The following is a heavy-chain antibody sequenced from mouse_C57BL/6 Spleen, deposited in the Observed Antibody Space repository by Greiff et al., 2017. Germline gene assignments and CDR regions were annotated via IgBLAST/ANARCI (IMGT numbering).Heavy chain of an antibody. V-gene: IGHV5-17*01. CDR2: ISSGSSTI. J-gene: IGHJ4*01. CDR1: GFTFSDYG. D-gene: IGHD1-1*01. CDR3: ARSSVVAYYYAMDY. Sequence: EVNVVESGGGLVKPGGSLKLSCAASGFTFSDYGMHWVRQAPEKGLEWVAYISSGSSTIYYADTVKGRFTISRDNAKNTLFLQMTSLRSEDTAMYYCARSSVVAYYYAMDYWGQGTSVTVAS.